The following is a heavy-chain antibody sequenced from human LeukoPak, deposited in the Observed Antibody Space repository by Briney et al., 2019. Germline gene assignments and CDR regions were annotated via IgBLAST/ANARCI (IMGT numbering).Heavy chain of an antibody. Sequence: GGSLRLSCAASGFTVSSNYMSWVRQAPGKGLEWVSVIYSGGSTYYADSVKGRFTISRDNSKNTLYLQMDSLRAEDTAVYYCARAQGIAVAGRCSSDFDYWGQGTLVTVSS. V-gene: IGHV3-66*01. CDR1: GFTVSSNY. CDR3: ARAQGIAVAGRCSSDFDY. CDR2: IYSGGST. J-gene: IGHJ4*02. D-gene: IGHD6-19*01.